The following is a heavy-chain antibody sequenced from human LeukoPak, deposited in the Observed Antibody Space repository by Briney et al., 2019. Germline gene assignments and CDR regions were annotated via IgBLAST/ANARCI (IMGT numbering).Heavy chain of an antibody. CDR2: IYYSGST. CDR1: GGSISSYY. CDR3: ARGTRRITMIVVVIPYYFDY. J-gene: IGHJ4*02. Sequence: PSETLSLTCTVSGGSISSYYWSWIRQPPGKGLEWIGYIYYSGSTNYNPSLKSRVTISVDTSKNQFSLKLSSVTAADTAVYYCARGTRRITMIVVVIPYYFDYWGQGTLVTVSS. V-gene: IGHV4-59*12. D-gene: IGHD3-22*01.